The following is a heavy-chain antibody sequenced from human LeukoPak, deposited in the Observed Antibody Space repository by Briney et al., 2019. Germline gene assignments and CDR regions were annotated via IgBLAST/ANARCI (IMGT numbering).Heavy chain of an antibody. Sequence: ASVKVSCKASGYTFTSNYIHWVRQAPEQGLEWMGMIYPRDGSTSYAQKFQGRVTVTRDTSTSTVHMELSGLRSEDTAVCYCARDQEGFDYWGQGTLVTVSS. CDR1: GYTFTSNY. CDR2: IYPRDGST. V-gene: IGHV1-46*01. J-gene: IGHJ4*02. CDR3: ARDQEGFDY.